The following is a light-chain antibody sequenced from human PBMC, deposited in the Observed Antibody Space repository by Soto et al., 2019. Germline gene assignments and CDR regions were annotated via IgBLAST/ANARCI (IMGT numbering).Light chain of an antibody. V-gene: IGLV2-8*01. CDR3: TSYGGRDNLM. Sequence: QSVLTQPPSASGSPGQSVTISCTGTSSDIGAYNYVSWFQQHPGEAPKLIISEVNKRPSGVPDRFSGSKSGNTASLTVSGLQAEDEAADYCTSYGGRDNLMFGGGTKLTVL. CDR2: EVN. J-gene: IGLJ3*02. CDR1: SSDIGAYNY.